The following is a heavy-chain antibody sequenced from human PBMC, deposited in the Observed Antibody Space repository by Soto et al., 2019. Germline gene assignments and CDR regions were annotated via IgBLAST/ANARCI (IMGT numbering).Heavy chain of an antibody. V-gene: IGHV3-33*01. CDR3: ARGSLLWWWPLFDY. J-gene: IGHJ4*02. Sequence: GGSLRLSCAASGFTFSSYGMHWVRQAPGKGLEWVAVIWYDGSNKYYADSVKGRFTISRDNSKNTLYLQMNSLRAEDTAVYYCARGSLLWWWPLFDYWGQGTLVTVSS. D-gene: IGHD2-21*01. CDR2: IWYDGSNK. CDR1: GFTFSSYG.